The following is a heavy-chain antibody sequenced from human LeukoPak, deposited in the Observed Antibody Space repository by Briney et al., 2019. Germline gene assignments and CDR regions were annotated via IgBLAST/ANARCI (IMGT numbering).Heavy chain of an antibody. CDR3: ARHTAIRPYYYYYYMDV. CDR2: IYTSGRT. V-gene: IGHV4-4*07. CDR1: GGAISSYY. D-gene: IGHD5-18*01. Sequence: PSETLSLTGTVSGGAISSYYWSWIRQPAGKGLEWIGRIYTSGRTKYNPSLKSRVTMSVDTSKNQFSLKLSSVTAADTAVYYCARHTAIRPYYYYYYMDVWGKGTTVTVSS. J-gene: IGHJ6*03.